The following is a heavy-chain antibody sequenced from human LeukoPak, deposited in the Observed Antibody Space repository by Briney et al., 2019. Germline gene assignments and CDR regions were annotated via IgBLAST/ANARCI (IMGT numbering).Heavy chain of an antibody. CDR1: GGSFSVYY. V-gene: IGHV4-34*01. CDR2: IYHSGST. J-gene: IGHJ4*02. D-gene: IGHD5-18*01. CDR3: ARGERGYSYGTGFDY. Sequence: SETLSLTCAVYGGSFSVYYWSWLRQPPGRALEGIGEIYHSGSTNYNPPLESRVTISVDASKNQFSLKLSAVTAADAAVYYCARGERGYSYGTGFDYWGQGTLVTVSS.